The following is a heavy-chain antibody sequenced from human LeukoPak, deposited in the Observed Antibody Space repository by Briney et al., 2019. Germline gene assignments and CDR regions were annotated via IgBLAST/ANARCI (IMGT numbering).Heavy chain of an antibody. CDR1: GDSVSSNSAA. D-gene: IGHD3-10*01. J-gene: IGHJ3*02. V-gene: IGHV6-1*01. CDR2: TYYRSKWYN. CDR3: AQSYYGSGSYYSLYDAFDI. Sequence: SQTLSLTCALSGDSVSSNSAAWNWLRQSPSRGLEWLGRTYYRSKWYNDYAVSVKSRITINPDTSKNQFSLQLNSVTPEDTAVYYCAQSYYGSGSYYSLYDAFDIWGQGTMDTVSS.